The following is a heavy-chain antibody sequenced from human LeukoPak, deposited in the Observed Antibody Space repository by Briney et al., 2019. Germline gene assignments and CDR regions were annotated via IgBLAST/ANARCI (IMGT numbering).Heavy chain of an antibody. D-gene: IGHD4-17*01. CDR3: ARANMGYGDYGLYYMDV. V-gene: IGHV1-2*02. J-gene: IGHJ6*03. Sequence: ASVKVSCKASGYTFTGYYMHWVRQAPGQGLEWMGWINPNSGGTNYAQKFQGRVTMTRDTSISTAYMELSRLRSDDTAVYYCARANMGYGDYGLYYMDVWGKGTTVTVSS. CDR2: INPNSGGT. CDR1: GYTFTGYY.